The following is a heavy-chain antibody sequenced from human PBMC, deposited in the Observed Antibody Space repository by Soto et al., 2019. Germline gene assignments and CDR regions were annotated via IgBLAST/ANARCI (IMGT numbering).Heavy chain of an antibody. Sequence: GESLKISCKGSGYSFTSYWIVWVRQIPGNGLELPCILYPGDSDTRYSPSFQGQVTVSADKSISTAYLQWSSLKASDTAMYYCARHLDAPGVSYYYYMDVWGKGTTVTVSS. CDR3: ARHLDAPGVSYYYYMDV. D-gene: IGHD3-10*01. CDR2: LYPGDSDT. V-gene: IGHV5-51*01. J-gene: IGHJ6*03. CDR1: GYSFTSYW.